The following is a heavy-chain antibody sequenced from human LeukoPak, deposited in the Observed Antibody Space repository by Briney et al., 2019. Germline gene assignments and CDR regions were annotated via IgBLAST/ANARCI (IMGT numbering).Heavy chain of an antibody. CDR2: ISYDGSNK. V-gene: IGHV3-30-3*01. CDR3: ARDAYCGGDCWPDY. CDR1: GGSFSGYY. D-gene: IGHD2-21*02. J-gene: IGHJ4*02. Sequence: LSLTCAVYGGSFSGYYWSWIRQPPGKGLEWVAVISYDGSNKYYADSVKGRFTISRDNSKNTLYLQMNSLRAEDTAVYYCARDAYCGGDCWPDYWGQGTLVTVSS.